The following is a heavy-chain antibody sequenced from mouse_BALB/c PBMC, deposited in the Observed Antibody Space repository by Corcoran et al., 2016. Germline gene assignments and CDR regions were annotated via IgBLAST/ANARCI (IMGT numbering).Heavy chain of an antibody. Sequence: QIQLVQSGPELKKPGETVKISCKASGYTFTNYGMNWVKQAPGKGLKWMGWINTYTGEPTYADDFKGRFAFSLETSASTAYLKINNLKNDDMATYFCARGDGSSYRFAYWGQGTLVTVAA. J-gene: IGHJ3*01. CDR2: INTYTGEP. V-gene: IGHV9-1*02. CDR3: ARGDGSSYRFAY. CDR1: GYTFTNYG. D-gene: IGHD1-1*01.